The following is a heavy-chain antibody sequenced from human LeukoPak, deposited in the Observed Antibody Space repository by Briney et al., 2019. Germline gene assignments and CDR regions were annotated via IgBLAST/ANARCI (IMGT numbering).Heavy chain of an antibody. V-gene: IGHV1-69*13. CDR3: ARVESGYCSSTSCYDWFDP. D-gene: IGHD2-2*03. CDR1: GGTFSSYA. J-gene: IGHJ5*02. CDR2: IIPIFGTA. Sequence: ASVKVSCKASGGTFSSYAISWVRQAPGQGLEWMGGIIPIFGTANYAQKFQGRVTITADESTSTAYMELSSLRSEDTAVYYCARVESGYCSSTSCYDWFDPWGQGTLVTVSS.